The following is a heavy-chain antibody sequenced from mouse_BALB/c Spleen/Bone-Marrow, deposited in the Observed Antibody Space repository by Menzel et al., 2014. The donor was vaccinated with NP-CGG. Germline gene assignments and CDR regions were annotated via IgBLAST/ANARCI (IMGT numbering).Heavy chain of an antibody. Sequence: QVQLKHSGPGLVAPSQSLSITCTVSGFSLTGYGVSWVRQSPGRDLEWLGMIWGDGSTDYNSALKSRLSISKDNSKSQVFLKMNSLQTDDTARYYCARDSFLITRALDYWGQGTSVTVSS. CDR2: IWGDGST. J-gene: IGHJ4*01. V-gene: IGHV2-6-7*01. CDR1: GFSLTGYG. CDR3: ARDSFLITRALDY. D-gene: IGHD2-4*01.